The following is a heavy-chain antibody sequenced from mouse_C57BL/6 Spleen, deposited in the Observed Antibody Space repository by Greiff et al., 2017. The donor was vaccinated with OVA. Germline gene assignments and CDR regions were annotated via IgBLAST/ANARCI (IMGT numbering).Heavy chain of an antibody. CDR2: INPNYGTT. CDR3: ARSGGRVTYYFDY. J-gene: IGHJ2*01. V-gene: IGHV1-39*01. Sequence: EVQLQQSGPELVKPGASVKISCKASGYSFTAYYMNWVKQSTGKSLEWIGVINPNYGTTSYNQKFKGKATLTVDQSSSTAYMQLNSLTSEDSAVYYCARSGGRVTYYFDYWGQGTTLTVSS. CDR1: GYSFTAYY. D-gene: IGHD2-2*01.